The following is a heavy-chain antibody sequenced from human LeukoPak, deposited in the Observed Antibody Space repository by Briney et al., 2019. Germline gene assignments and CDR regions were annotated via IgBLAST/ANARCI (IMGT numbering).Heavy chain of an antibody. V-gene: IGHV4-59*12. D-gene: IGHD3-3*01. CDR2: IYYSGST. CDR1: GGSISSYY. CDR3: ARDGFWSGPDAFDI. Sequence: SETLSLTCTVSGGSISSYYWSWIRQPPGKGLEWIGYIYYSGSTNYNPSLKSRVTLSVGTSKNQFSLKLSSVTAADTAVYYCARDGFWSGPDAFDIWGQGTMVTVSS. J-gene: IGHJ3*02.